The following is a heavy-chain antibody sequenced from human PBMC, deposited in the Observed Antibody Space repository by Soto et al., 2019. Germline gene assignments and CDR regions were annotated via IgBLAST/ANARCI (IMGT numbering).Heavy chain of an antibody. CDR1: GGSFSGYQ. CDR2: INDSGNI. V-gene: IGHV4-34*01. CDR3: ATGLIQWYRQFSRRGGYYYYWEA. J-gene: IGHJ6*03. D-gene: IGHD3-10*01. Sequence: QVQLQQWGAGLLKPSETLSLTCAVYGGSFSGYQWSWIRQTPGKGLEWSGEINDSGNINYNLSLKSRVTILVETSKKQIYVKLSSVTGAATPVFYCATGLIQWYRQFSRRGGYYYYWEAWGQGTTV.